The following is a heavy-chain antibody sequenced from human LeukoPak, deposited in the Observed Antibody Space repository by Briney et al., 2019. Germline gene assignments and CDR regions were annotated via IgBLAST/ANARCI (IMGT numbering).Heavy chain of an antibody. CDR3: ARDRFGELLDAFDI. CDR1: GGSISSGDYY. V-gene: IGHV4-30-4*01. D-gene: IGHD3-10*01. J-gene: IGHJ3*02. CDR2: IYYSGST. Sequence: PSETLSLTCTVSGGSISSGDYYWSWIRQPPGKGLEWIGYIYYSGSTYYNPSLKSRVTISVDTSKNQFSLKLSSVTAADTAVYYCARDRFGELLDAFDIWGQGTMVTVSS.